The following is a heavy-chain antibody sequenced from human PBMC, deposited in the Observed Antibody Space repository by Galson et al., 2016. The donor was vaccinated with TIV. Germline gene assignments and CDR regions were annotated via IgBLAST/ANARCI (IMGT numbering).Heavy chain of an antibody. J-gene: IGHJ4*02. V-gene: IGHV1-8*01. CDR1: GYTFTNSE. CDR2: VIPNSGKT. CDR3: ARLASCGGDCYYVDS. Sequence: SVKVSCKASGYTFTNSEINWVRQATGQGLEWMGWVIPNSGKTSYAQKFQGRLTMTMDTSISTAYMELRSLRSDDTAVYYCARLASCGGDCYYVDSWGQGTLVTVSS. D-gene: IGHD2-21*02.